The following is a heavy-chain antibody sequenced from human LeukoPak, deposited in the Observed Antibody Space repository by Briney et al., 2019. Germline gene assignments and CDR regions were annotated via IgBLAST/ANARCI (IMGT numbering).Heavy chain of an antibody. CDR1: GFTFSSYW. CDR3: ARDGHDYIWGSYLN. D-gene: IGHD3-16*02. J-gene: IGHJ4*02. Sequence: GGSLRLSCAASGFTFSSYWMSWVRQAPGKGLEWVANIKQDGSEKYYVDSVKGRFTVSRDNAKNSLYLQMNSLRAEDTAVYYCARDGHDYIWGSYLNWGQGTLVTVSS. V-gene: IGHV3-7*01. CDR2: IKQDGSEK.